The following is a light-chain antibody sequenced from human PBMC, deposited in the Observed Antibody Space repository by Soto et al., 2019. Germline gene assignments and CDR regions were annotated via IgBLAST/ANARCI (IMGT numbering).Light chain of an antibody. CDR1: SSDVGSYNL. CDR3: CSHAGPDTFYV. Sequence: QSALTQPASVSGSPGQSITVSCTGTSSDVGSYNLVSWYQQHPGKAPKLMIYEVSERPSGVSNRFSGSKSGNTASLTISGLQAEDEADYYCCSHAGPDTFYVFGTGTKLTVL. CDR2: EVS. V-gene: IGLV2-23*02. J-gene: IGLJ1*01.